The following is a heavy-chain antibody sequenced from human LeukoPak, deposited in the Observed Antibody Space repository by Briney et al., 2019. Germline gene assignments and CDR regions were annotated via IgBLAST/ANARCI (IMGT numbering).Heavy chain of an antibody. D-gene: IGHD5-12*01. CDR2: IYYSGNT. CDR3: ASLYSTPGYSGYSCPLSGCMDV. V-gene: IGHV4-31*03. CDR1: GRSISSGGYY. Sequence: SQTLSLTCIVTGRSISSGGYYWSWIRQHPGKGLEWIGYIYYSGNTHYNPSLKSRATISVDTSKNQFSLKLSSVTAADTAVYYCASLYSTPGYSGYSCPLSGCMDVWGQGTTVTVSS. J-gene: IGHJ6*02.